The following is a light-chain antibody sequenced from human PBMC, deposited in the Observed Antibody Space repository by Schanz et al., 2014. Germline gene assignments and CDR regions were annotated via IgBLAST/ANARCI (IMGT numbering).Light chain of an antibody. J-gene: IGLJ2*01. CDR2: EVT. CDR3: SSYADSNNFYVV. CDR1: SSDIGGYNY. V-gene: IGLV2-8*01. Sequence: QSALTQPPSASGSPGQSVTISCTGTSSDIGGYNYVSWYQQHPGEAPKLMLYEVTKRPSGVPDRFSGSKSGNTASLTVSGLQAEDEAVYYCSSYADSNNFYVVFGGGTKLTVL.